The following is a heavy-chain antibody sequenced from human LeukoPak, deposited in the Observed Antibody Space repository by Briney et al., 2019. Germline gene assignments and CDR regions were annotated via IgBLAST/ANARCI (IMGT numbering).Heavy chain of an antibody. D-gene: IGHD5-18*01. J-gene: IGHJ1*01. V-gene: IGHV1-46*01. CDR1: GYIFTSYY. CDR3: ARGGGYNFGPAAY. CDR2: INPSGGST. Sequence: ASVKVSCKASGYIFTSYYMHWLRQAPGQGLEWMGIINPSGGSTSYGQKFQGRVTMTRDTSTSTVYMELSSLRIEDTAVYFCARGGGYNFGPAAYWGQGTLVTVSS.